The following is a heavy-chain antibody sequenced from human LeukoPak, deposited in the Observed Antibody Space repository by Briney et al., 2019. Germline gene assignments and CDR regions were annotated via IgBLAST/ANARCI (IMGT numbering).Heavy chain of an antibody. D-gene: IGHD3-9*01. J-gene: IGHJ4*02. Sequence: ASETLSLTCTVSSYSISSGYYWGWIRQPPGKGLEWIASINHSGITYYNPSLKSRVTISVDTSKNQFSPKVTSVTAADTAVYYCGRDRPTGYYDYWGQGTLVTVSS. CDR3: GRDRPTGYYDY. CDR1: SYSISSGYY. V-gene: IGHV4-38-2*02. CDR2: INHSGIT.